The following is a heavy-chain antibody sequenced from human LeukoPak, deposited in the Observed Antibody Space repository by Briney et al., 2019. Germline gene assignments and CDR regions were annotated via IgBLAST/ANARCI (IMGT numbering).Heavy chain of an antibody. D-gene: IGHD3-10*01. CDR1: GFTFSSYW. V-gene: IGHV3-7*01. Sequence: QPGGSLRLSCAASGFTFSSYWMSWVRQAPGKGWEWVANIKQDGSEKYYVDSVKGRFTISRDNAKNSLYLQMNSLRAEDTAVYYCARSHLWFGELFSLYYFDYWGQGTLVTVSS. J-gene: IGHJ4*02. CDR2: IKQDGSEK. CDR3: ARSHLWFGELFSLYYFDY.